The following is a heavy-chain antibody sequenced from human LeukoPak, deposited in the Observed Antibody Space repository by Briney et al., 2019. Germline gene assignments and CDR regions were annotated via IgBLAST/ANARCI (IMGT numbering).Heavy chain of an antibody. CDR3: APQPGTVAGIGY. J-gene: IGHJ4*02. D-gene: IGHD6-19*01. CDR2: IIPILGIA. V-gene: IGHV1-69*04. Sequence: GASVKVSCKASGGTFSSYAISWVRQAPGQGLEWMGRIIPILGIANYAQKFQGRVTITVDKSTSTAYMELSSLRSEDTAVYYCAPQPGTVAGIGYWGQGTLVTVSS. CDR1: GGTFSSYA.